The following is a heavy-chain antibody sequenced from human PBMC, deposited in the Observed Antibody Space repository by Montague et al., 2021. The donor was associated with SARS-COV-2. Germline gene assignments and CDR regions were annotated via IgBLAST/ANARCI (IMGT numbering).Heavy chain of an antibody. J-gene: IGHJ6*02. Sequence: SLRLSCAASGFTFSGYNMDWVRQAPGKGLEWVALIRIKAYSYTIEYAASVKGRFTISRADSQNSLYLRMNSLKTDDTAVYYCAREYYFGMDVWGQGTAVTVSS. V-gene: IGHV3-72*01. CDR1: GFTFSGYN. CDR3: AREYYFGMDV. CDR2: IRIKAYSYTI.